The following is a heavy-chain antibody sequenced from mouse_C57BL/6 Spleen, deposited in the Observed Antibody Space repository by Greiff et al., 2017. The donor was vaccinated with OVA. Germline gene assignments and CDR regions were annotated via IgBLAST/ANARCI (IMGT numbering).Heavy chain of an antibody. CDR2: IYPGDGDT. CDR1: GYAFSSSW. Sequence: QVQLQQSGPELVKPGASVKISCKASGYAFSSSWMNWVKQRPGTGLEWIGRIYPGDGDTNYNGKFKGKATLTADKSSSTAYMQLSSLTSEDAAVYVCARDRKKIPCMDYWGQGTSVTVSS. V-gene: IGHV1-82*01. CDR3: ARDRKKIPCMDY. J-gene: IGHJ4*01.